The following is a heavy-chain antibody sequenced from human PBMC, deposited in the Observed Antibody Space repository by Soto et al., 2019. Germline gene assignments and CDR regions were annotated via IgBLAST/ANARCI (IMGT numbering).Heavy chain of an antibody. V-gene: IGHV3-53*01. CDR1: VFTVISNY. CDR2: IYSGGST. D-gene: IGHD3-22*01. J-gene: IGHJ4*02. CDR3: ARDRSRNYYDSSGYSPWYFDY. Sequence: PGWSLRLSCASSVFTVISNYMSWVRQAPGKGLEWVSVIYSGGSTYYADSVKGRFTISRDNSKNTLYLQMNSLRAEDTAVYYCARDRSRNYYDSSGYSPWYFDYWGQGTLVTVSS.